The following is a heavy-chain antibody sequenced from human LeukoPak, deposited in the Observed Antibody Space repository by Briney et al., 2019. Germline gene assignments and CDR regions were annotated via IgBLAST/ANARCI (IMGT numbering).Heavy chain of an antibody. D-gene: IGHD1-26*01. Sequence: PSETLSLTCTVSGDSISDYFWSWIRQPAGKGLEWIGRFSTRGYTTYNASLESRLTISVDKAKNQFSLHLTSVPAAETAVYYCAVGFTRDDFHIWGQGTIVTVSS. CDR3: AVGFTRDDFHI. V-gene: IGHV4-4*07. J-gene: IGHJ3*02. CDR2: FSTRGYT. CDR1: GDSISDYF.